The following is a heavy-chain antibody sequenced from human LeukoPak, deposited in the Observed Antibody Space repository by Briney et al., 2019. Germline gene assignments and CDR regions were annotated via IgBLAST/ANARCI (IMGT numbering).Heavy chain of an antibody. J-gene: IGHJ3*02. CDR1: GYSISSGYY. CDR3: ARGERLGPDI. V-gene: IGHV4-38-2*02. Sequence: SETLSLTCTVSGYSISSGYYWGWIRQPPGKGLEWIGSIYYSGSAYYNPSLKSRVTISVDTSKNQFSLRLNSVTAADTAVYYCARGERLGPDIWGQGTMVTVSS. CDR2: IYYSGSA. D-gene: IGHD3-16*01.